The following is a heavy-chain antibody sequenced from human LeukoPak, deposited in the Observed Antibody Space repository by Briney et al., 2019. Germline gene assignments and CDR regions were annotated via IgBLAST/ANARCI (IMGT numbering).Heavy chain of an antibody. CDR1: GFTFSNYG. V-gene: IGHV3-23*01. CDR3: TTEGPSYSSSWYSAK. CDR2: ISGSGHNT. Sequence: GGSLRLSCAASGFTFSNYGMNWVRQAPGKGLEWVSAISGSGHNTYYADSVKGRFTISRDNSKNTLYLQMNSLKTEDTAVYYCTTEGPSYSSSWYSAKWGQGTLVTVSS. J-gene: IGHJ4*02. D-gene: IGHD6-13*01.